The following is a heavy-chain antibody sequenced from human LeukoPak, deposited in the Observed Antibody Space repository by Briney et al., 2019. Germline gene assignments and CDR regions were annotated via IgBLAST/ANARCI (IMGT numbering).Heavy chain of an antibody. D-gene: IGHD6-19*01. CDR3: ARFETVAAKPFEY. CDR1: GFTFSSYS. CDR2: ISSDSRYI. Sequence: PGGSLRLSCAASGFTFSSYSMNWVRQAPGKGLEWVSSISSDSRYIFYAEPVKGRFTISRDNAENSLYLQMNSLRVEDTAVYYCARFETVAAKPFEYWGQGTLVTVSS. J-gene: IGHJ4*02. V-gene: IGHV3-21*01.